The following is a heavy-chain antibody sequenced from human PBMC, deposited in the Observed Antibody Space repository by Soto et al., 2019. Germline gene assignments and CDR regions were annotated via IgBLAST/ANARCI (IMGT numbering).Heavy chain of an antibody. D-gene: IGHD6-19*01. CDR1: GFIFSSYS. CDR2: ISSRRNDI. Sequence: EVQLVESGGGLVKSGGSLRLSCAASGFIFSSYSMNWVRQAPGKGLEWVSSISSRRNDIYYADSVKDRFTISRDNAKNSLYLQMNSLRVDDTAVYYCARVLTVAGNDYWGQGTLVTVSS. J-gene: IGHJ4*02. V-gene: IGHV3-21*01. CDR3: ARVLTVAGNDY.